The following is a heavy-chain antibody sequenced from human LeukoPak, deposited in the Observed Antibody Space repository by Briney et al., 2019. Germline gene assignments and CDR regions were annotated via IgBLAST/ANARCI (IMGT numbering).Heavy chain of an antibody. D-gene: IGHD3-9*01. J-gene: IGHJ4*02. Sequence: GGSLRLSCAASGFTFSSYAMSWVRQAPGKGLEWVSAISGSGGSTYYADSVKGRFTISRDNSKNTLYLQMNSLRAEDTAVYYRATEYDILTGVDYWGQGTLVTVSS. V-gene: IGHV3-23*01. CDR2: ISGSGGST. CDR1: GFTFSSYA. CDR3: ATEYDILTGVDY.